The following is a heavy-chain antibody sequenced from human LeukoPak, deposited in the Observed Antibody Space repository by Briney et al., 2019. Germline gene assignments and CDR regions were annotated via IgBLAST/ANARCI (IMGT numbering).Heavy chain of an antibody. CDR2: IWYDGSNT. Sequence: GGSLRLSCAASGFTFTSYDMHWVRQAPGKGLEWVALIWYDGSNTYYTDSVRGRFTISRDNSKSTLYLQMNSLRAEDTAIYYCAGDRRSGNFLGEFDHWGLGTLVTVSS. J-gene: IGHJ5*02. D-gene: IGHD1-26*01. CDR3: AGDRRSGNFLGEFDH. CDR1: GFTFTSYD. V-gene: IGHV3-33*01.